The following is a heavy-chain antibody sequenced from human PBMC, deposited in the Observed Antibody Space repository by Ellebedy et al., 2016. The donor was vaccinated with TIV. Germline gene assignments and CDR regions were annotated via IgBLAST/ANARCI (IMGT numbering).Heavy chain of an antibody. V-gene: IGHV4-61*01. D-gene: IGHD6-25*01. CDR1: GGSISSGSYY. Sequence: SETLSLTXTVSGGSISSGSYYWSWIRQPPGKGLEWIGYIYYSGSTNYNPSLKSRVTISVDTSKNQFSLKLSSVTAADTAVYYCARGLGSSAWRGRFDPWGQGTLVTVSS. CDR3: ARGLGSSAWRGRFDP. CDR2: IYYSGST. J-gene: IGHJ5*02.